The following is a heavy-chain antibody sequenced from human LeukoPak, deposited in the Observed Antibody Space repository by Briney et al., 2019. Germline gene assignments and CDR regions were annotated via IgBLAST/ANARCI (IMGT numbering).Heavy chain of an antibody. CDR3: AKDYYGSGSYGAFDI. CDR2: LSYDGSNK. J-gene: IGHJ3*02. Sequence: GGSLRLSCAASGFTFSRYGMHWVRQAPGKGLEWVAVLSYDGSNKDYADFVKGRFTISRDNSKNTLYLQMNSLRVEDTAVYYCAKDYYGSGSYGAFDIWGQGTMVTVSS. CDR1: GFTFSRYG. D-gene: IGHD3-10*01. V-gene: IGHV3-30*18.